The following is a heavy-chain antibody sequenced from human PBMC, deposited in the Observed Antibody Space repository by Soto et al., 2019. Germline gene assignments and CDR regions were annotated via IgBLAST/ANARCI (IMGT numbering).Heavy chain of an antibody. CDR1: GFTFSDYA. D-gene: IGHD2-2*01. CDR3: AKDSRTVAVSAARVYGMDV. J-gene: IGHJ6*02. CDR2: TRSNGEYT. Sequence: PGGSLRLSCAGSGFTFSDYAMTWIRHAPGKGLEWVSTTRSNGEYTYYGDSAKGRFTVSRDNSKNTLYLEMSSLRADDTAVYYCAKDSRTVAVSAARVYGMDVWGQGTTVTVSS. V-gene: IGHV3-23*01.